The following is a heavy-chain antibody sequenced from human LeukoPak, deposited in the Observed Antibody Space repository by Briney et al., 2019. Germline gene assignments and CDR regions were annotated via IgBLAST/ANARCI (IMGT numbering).Heavy chain of an antibody. V-gene: IGHV3-21*01. CDR2: ISTRGSYI. CDR3: ARRRDGYIPPDY. Sequence: GGSLRLSCTASGFSFSDYSFNWVRQAPGKGLEWVSCISTRGSYIYYADSVKGRFTISRDNARNSVYLQMNSLRAEDTAVYYCARRRDGYIPPDYWGQGTLVTVSS. D-gene: IGHD5-24*01. CDR1: GFSFSDYS. J-gene: IGHJ4*02.